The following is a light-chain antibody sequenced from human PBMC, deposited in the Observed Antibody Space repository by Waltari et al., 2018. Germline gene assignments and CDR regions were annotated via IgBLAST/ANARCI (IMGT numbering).Light chain of an antibody. CDR3: YSAADNYQGV. CDR2: KDS. V-gene: IGLV3-27*01. CDR1: VLAKKY. J-gene: IGLJ3*02. Sequence: SYELTQPSSVSVSPGQTDRITCSGDVLAKKYARWFQQKPGQAPVLVIYKDSERPSGIPERFSGSSSGTTVTLTISGAQVEDEADYYCYSAADNYQGVFGGGTKLTVL.